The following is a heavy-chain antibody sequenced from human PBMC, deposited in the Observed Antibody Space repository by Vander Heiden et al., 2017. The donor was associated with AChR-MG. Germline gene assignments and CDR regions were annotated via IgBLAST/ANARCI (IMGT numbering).Heavy chain of an antibody. CDR1: GFTFGDYY. D-gene: IGHD6-19*01. CDR2: ISSSGSTI. J-gene: IGHJ3*02. Sequence: QVQLVESGGGLVKPGGSLRLPCAASGFTFGDYYVSWIRQAPGKGLGWVSYISSSGSTIYYADSVKGRFTISRDNAKNSLYLQMNSLRAEDTAVYYCARSAVAGTVDAFDIWGQGTMVTVSS. V-gene: IGHV3-11*01. CDR3: ARSAVAGTVDAFDI.